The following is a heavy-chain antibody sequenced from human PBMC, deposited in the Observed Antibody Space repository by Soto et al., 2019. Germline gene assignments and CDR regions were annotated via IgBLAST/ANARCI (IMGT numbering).Heavy chain of an antibody. J-gene: IGHJ4*02. CDR1: GFTCSSYV. CDR3: VKEIVAAAYAATSAFDL. D-gene: IGHD2-21*01. V-gene: IGHV3-23*01. Sequence: EVQLLESGRGLVQPGGSLRLSCETSGFTCSSYVMCWVPQAPGAGMEWVSDIDGSGYDKSLADSEKGRFTISRDNSKHTLYWEMNRLRAEDTGIYYCVKEIVAAAYAATSAFDLWGKGTLVNVST. CDR2: IDGSGYDK.